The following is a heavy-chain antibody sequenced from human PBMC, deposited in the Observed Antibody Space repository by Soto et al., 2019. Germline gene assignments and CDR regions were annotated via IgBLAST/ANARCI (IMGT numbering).Heavy chain of an antibody. CDR2: ISSSSSTI. CDR3: ASVGRIGVVDY. V-gene: IGHV3-48*02. J-gene: IGHJ4*02. CDR1: GFTFSSYS. Sequence: EVQLVESGGGLVQPGGSLRLSCAASGFTFSSYSMNWVRQAPGKGLEWVSYISSSSSTIYYADSVKGRFTISRDNAKNSLYLQRDSVRDEDSGVYDCASVGRIGVVDYWGQGTLVTVSS. D-gene: IGHD2-15*01.